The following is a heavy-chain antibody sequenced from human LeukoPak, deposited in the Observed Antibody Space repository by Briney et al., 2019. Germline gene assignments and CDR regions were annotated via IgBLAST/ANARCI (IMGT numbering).Heavy chain of an antibody. V-gene: IGHV3-74*01. J-gene: IGHJ4*02. D-gene: IGHD3-22*01. Sequence: TGGSLRLSCAASGFTFSSYWMHWVRQAPGKGLVWVSRINSDGSSTSYADSVKGRFTTSRDNAKNTLYLQMNSLRAEDTAVYYCARAPDYYYDSSGYYGYWGQGTLVTVSS. CDR1: GFTFSSYW. CDR2: INSDGSST. CDR3: ARAPDYYYDSSGYYGY.